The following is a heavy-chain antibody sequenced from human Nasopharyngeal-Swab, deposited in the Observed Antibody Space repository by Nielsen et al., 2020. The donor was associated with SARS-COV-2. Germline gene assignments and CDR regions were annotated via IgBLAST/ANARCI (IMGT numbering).Heavy chain of an antibody. V-gene: IGHV5-10-1*01. J-gene: IGHJ6*02. CDR3: ARAGLPDTYYYYYGMDV. CDR2: IDPSDSYT. D-gene: IGHD3/OR15-3a*01. CDR1: GYSFTSYW. Sequence: GESLRLFCKGSGYSFTSYWISWARQMPGKGLEWMGRIDPSDSYTNYSPSFQGHVTISADKSISTAYLQWSSLKASDTAMYYCARAGLPDTYYYYYGMDVWGQGTTVTVSS.